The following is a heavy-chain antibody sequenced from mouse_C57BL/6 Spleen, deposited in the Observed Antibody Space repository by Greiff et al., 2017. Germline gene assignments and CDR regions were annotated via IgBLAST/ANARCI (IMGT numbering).Heavy chain of an antibody. CDR1: GYAFSSSW. Sequence: QVQLQQSGPELVKPGASVKISCKASGYAFSSSWMNWVKQRPGKGLEWIGRIYPGDGDTNYNGKFKGKATLTADKSSSTAYMQLSSLTSEDSAVYFCARGDDGYYSYYFDYWGQGTTLTVSS. CDR3: ARGDDGYYSYYFDY. D-gene: IGHD2-3*01. V-gene: IGHV1-82*01. CDR2: IYPGDGDT. J-gene: IGHJ2*01.